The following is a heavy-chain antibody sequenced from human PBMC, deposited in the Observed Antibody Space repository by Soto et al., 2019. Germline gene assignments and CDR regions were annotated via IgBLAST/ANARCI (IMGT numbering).Heavy chain of an antibody. CDR3: ARSAGGSYPQYDY. D-gene: IGHD1-26*01. Sequence: QVQLVESGGGVVQPGRSLRLSCAASGFTFSSYGMHWVRQAPGKGLEWVAVISYDGRDKYYPDSVKGRFTISRDNSKNTLYLQMNSLRAEDKAVYYCARSAGGSYPQYDYWGQGTLVTVSS. J-gene: IGHJ4*02. CDR1: GFTFSSYG. CDR2: ISYDGRDK. V-gene: IGHV3-30*03.